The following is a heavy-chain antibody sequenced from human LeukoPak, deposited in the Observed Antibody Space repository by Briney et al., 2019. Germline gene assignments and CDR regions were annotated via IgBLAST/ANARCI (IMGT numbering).Heavy chain of an antibody. D-gene: IGHD3-9*01. Sequence: SETLSLTCTVSGFSLSSYYWTWIRQAPGKGLEWVGYIFYSGSTNYDASLKSRVTISVDTSKNQFSLKLNSVTAADTAVYYCARSGTLTGYLYWGQGALVTVSS. CDR3: ARSGTLTGYLY. CDR2: IFYSGST. J-gene: IGHJ4*02. CDR1: GFSLSSYY. V-gene: IGHV4-59*01.